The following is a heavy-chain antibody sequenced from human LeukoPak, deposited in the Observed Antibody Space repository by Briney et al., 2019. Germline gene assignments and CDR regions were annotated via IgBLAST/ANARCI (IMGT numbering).Heavy chain of an antibody. CDR2: FDPSDGST. D-gene: IGHD4-17*01. Sequence: ASVKVSCKASGYTLTSYYMHWVRQAPGQGLEWMGIFDPSDGSTIYAQKFQGRVTMTGDTSTSTVHMELSSLRSEDTAVYYCMRDDSGTRRGWFEYWGQGTLVTVSS. CDR3: MRDDSGTRRGWFEY. V-gene: IGHV1-46*01. J-gene: IGHJ5*01. CDR1: GYTLTSYY.